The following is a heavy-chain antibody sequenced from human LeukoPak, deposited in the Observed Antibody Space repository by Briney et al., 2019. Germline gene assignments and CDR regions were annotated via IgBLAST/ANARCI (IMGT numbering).Heavy chain of an antibody. J-gene: IGHJ6*02. V-gene: IGHV4-59*08. CDR2: IYYSGST. CDR1: GGSISSYY. Sequence: SETLSLTCTVSGGSISSYYWSWIRQPPGKGLEWIGYIYYSGSTNYNPSLKSRVTIPVDTSKNQFSLKLSSVTAADTAVYYCARVPTVTTDYYYGMDVWGQGTTVTVSS. D-gene: IGHD4-17*01. CDR3: ARVPTVTTDYYYGMDV.